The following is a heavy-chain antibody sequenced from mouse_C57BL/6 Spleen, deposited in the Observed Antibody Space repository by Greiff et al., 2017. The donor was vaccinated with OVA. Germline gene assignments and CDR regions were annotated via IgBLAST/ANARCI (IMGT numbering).Heavy chain of an antibody. CDR1: GYTFTSYW. CDR2: IDPSDSET. V-gene: IGHV1-52*01. D-gene: IGHD2-3*01. Sequence: VQLQQPGAELVRPGSSVKLSCKASGYTFTSYWMHWVTQRPIQGLEWIGNIDPSDSETHYNQKFKDKATLTVDKSSSTAYMQLSSLTSEDSAVYYCARLDGYYAMDYWGQGTSVTVSS. J-gene: IGHJ4*01. CDR3: ARLDGYYAMDY.